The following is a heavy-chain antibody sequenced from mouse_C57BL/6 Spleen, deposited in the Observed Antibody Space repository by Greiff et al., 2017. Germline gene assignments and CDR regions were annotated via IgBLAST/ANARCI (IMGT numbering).Heavy chain of an antibody. CDR2: IDPEDGGT. D-gene: IGHD2-4*01. Sequence: VQLQQSGAELVKPGASVTLSCTASGFNIKDYYMHWVKQRTEHGLEWIGRIDPEDGGTKYAPKFQGKATLTADTSSNTAYLQLSSLTSEDTSVYYCAIDYGNYWGQGTTLTVSS. J-gene: IGHJ2*01. V-gene: IGHV14-2*01. CDR1: GFNIKDYY. CDR3: AIDYGNY.